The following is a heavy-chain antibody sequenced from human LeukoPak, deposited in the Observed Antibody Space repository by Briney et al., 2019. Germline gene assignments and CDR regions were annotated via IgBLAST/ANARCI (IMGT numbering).Heavy chain of an antibody. CDR3: AKDVLQLVGGDHNWFDP. J-gene: IGHJ5*02. CDR2: ISYNGRTQ. D-gene: IGHD6-6*01. CDR1: GSTFSTYA. Sequence: PGRSLRLSCVASGSTFSTYAVHWVRQAPGKGLEWVAVISYNGRTQYYADSLKGRFTISRDNSKNTLYLQMNSLTTEDTAVYYCAKDVLQLVGGDHNWFDPWGQGTLVTVSS. V-gene: IGHV3-30*04.